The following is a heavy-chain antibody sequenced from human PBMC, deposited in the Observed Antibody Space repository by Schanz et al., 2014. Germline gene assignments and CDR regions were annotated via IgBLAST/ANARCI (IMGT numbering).Heavy chain of an antibody. D-gene: IGHD6-19*01. J-gene: IGHJ4*02. CDR2: IYDGGST. CDR3: AKAGSGWSTAGYYY. V-gene: IGHV4-31*03. CDR1: GGSISSGGYY. Sequence: QVQLQESGPGLVKPSGTLSLTCTVSGGSISSGGYYWSWIRQHPGKGLEWIGYIYDGGSTYYNPSLKSRVTISVDTSKNQFSLRLSSVTAADTAVYYCAKAGSGWSTAGYYYWGQGTLVAVSA.